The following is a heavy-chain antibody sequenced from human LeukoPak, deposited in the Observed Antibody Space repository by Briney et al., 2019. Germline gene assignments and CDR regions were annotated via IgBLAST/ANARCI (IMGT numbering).Heavy chain of an antibody. CDR1: GFTFSSYW. CDR2: IKQDGSEK. Sequence: GGSLRLSCAASGFTFSSYWMRWVRQAPGKGLEWVANIKQDGSEKYYVDSVKGRFTISRDNAKNSLYLQMNSLRAEDTAVYYCARDAYYDFWSGYLVGYWGQGTLVTVSS. J-gene: IGHJ4*02. D-gene: IGHD3-3*01. CDR3: ARDAYYDFWSGYLVGY. V-gene: IGHV3-7*01.